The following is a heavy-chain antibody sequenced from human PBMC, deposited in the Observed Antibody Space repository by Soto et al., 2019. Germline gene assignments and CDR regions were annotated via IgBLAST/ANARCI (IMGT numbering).Heavy chain of an antibody. V-gene: IGHV2-5*02. J-gene: IGHJ4*02. CDR1: GFSLSTSGVG. CDR3: AHRRGRYSSGWGPGFSGCFDY. D-gene: IGHD6-19*01. Sequence: QITLKESGPTLVKPTQTLTLTCTFSGFSLSTSGVGVGWIRQPPGKALEWLALIYWDDDKRYSPSLKSRLTITKDTSKNQVVLTMTNMDPVDTATYYCAHRRGRYSSGWGPGFSGCFDYWGQGTLVTVSS. CDR2: IYWDDDK.